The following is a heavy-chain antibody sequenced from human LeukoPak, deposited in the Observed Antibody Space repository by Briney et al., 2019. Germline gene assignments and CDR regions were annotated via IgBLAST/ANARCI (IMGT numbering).Heavy chain of an antibody. CDR1: GHTFSSYS. Sequence: PGRSLRLSCAAYGHTFSSYSMNWVRQPPRNGLEWVSSISSSSSYIYYTDSVKGRFPISRDNAKNSLYLQMNSLRAEDTAVYYCARDYYSSGSYLASHFDYWGQGTLVTVSS. J-gene: IGHJ4*02. D-gene: IGHD3-10*01. CDR3: ARDYYSSGSYLASHFDY. V-gene: IGHV3-21*01. CDR2: ISSSSSYI.